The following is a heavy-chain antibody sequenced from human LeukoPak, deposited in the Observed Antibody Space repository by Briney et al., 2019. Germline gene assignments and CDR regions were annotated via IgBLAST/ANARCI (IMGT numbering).Heavy chain of an antibody. J-gene: IGHJ4*02. CDR3: ARLDITFGGGIVNAGSNY. D-gene: IGHD3-16*02. V-gene: IGHV1-18*01. CDR2: ISGYNGNT. Sequence: ASVKVSCRASGYTFSSYATNWVRQAPGQGLEWMGWISGYNGNTNYAQKFQGRVTMTTDTSTNTAYMEVKSLRSDDTAVYYCARLDITFGGGIVNAGSNYWGQGTLVTVSP. CDR1: GYTFSSYA.